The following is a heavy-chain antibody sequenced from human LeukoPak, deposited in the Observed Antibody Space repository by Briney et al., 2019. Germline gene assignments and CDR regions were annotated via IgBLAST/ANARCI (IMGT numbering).Heavy chain of an antibody. D-gene: IGHD5-18*01. V-gene: IGHV3-21*01. CDR3: AKDRTGYSYGYFLSP. CDR1: GFTFSSHS. Sequence: GSLGLSCAASGFTFSSHSMKWGRQAPGKGLELVSSISSSSSYIYYADSVKGRFTISRDNAKNSLYLQMNSLRAEDTAVYYCAKDRTGYSYGYFLSPWGQGTLVTVSS. J-gene: IGHJ5*02. CDR2: ISSSSSYI.